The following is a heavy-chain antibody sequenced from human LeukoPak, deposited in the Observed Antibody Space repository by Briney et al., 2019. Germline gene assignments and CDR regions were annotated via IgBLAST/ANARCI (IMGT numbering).Heavy chain of an antibody. V-gene: IGHV3-11*01. CDR3: ARGHYGLDY. D-gene: IGHD4-17*01. CDR2: IDRSGTTP. Sequence: TGGSLRLSCVASGFTFSDHYMSWIRQAPGKGMEWVSYIDRSGTTPYHADSVKGRFTISRDNAKSSLYLQMNSLRVEDTAMYYCARGHYGLDYWGQGTLVTVSS. J-gene: IGHJ4*02. CDR1: GFTFSDHY.